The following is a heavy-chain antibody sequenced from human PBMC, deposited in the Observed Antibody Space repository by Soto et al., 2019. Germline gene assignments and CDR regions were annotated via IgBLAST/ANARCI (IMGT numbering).Heavy chain of an antibody. J-gene: IGHJ6*03. CDR3: TRGLSGLAGYSGYDNYYYYMDV. CDR2: IRSKAYGGTT. CDR1: GFTFGDYA. Sequence: GGSLRLSCTASGFTFGDYAMSWFRQAPGKGLEWVGFIRSKAYGGTTEYAATVKGRFTITRDDSKSIAYLQMNSLKTEDTAVYYCTRGLSGLAGYSGYDNYYYYMDVWGKGTTVTVSS. D-gene: IGHD5-12*01. V-gene: IGHV3-49*03.